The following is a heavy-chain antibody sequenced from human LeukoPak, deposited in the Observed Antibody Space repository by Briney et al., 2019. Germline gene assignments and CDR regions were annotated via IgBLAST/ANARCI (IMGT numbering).Heavy chain of an antibody. CDR2: ISGPGYST. CDR3: ARDRGTKGLNWFDP. V-gene: IGHV3-23*01. D-gene: IGHD3-10*01. Sequence: GGSLRLSCAASGFTFSTYGMSWVRQAPGKGLEWVSAISGPGYSTYYADSVKGRFTISRDNAKNSLHLQMNSLRAEDTGVYYCARDRGTKGLNWFDPWGQGTLVTVSS. CDR1: GFTFSTYG. J-gene: IGHJ5*02.